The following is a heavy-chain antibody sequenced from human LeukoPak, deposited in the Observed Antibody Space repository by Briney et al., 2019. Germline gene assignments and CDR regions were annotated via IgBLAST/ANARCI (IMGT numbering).Heavy chain of an antibody. CDR2: IIPIFGTA. V-gene: IGHV1-69*13. CDR3: ALWFGEFYYFDY. D-gene: IGHD3-10*01. Sequence: SVKVSCKASGGTFSSYAISWVRQAPGQGLEWMGGIIPIFGTANYAQMFQGRVTITADESTSTAYMELSSLRSEDTAVYYCALWFGEFYYFDYWGQGTLVTVS. J-gene: IGHJ4*02. CDR1: GGTFSSYA.